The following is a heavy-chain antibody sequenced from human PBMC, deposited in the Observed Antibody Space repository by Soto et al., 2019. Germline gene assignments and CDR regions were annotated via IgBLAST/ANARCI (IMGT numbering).Heavy chain of an antibody. CDR2: IIPIFGTA. J-gene: IGHJ4*02. D-gene: IGHD3-3*01. Sequence: SVKVSCKASGGTFSSYAISWVRQAPGQGLEWMGGIIPIFGTANYAQKFQGRVTITADESTSTAYMELSSLRSEDTAVYYCARGGPPEPPLEWLLYWGQGTLVTVSS. V-gene: IGHV1-69*13. CDR1: GGTFSSYA. CDR3: ARGGPPEPPLEWLLY.